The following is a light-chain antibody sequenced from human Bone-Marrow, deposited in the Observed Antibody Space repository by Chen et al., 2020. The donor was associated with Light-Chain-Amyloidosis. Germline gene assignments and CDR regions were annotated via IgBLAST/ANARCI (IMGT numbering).Light chain of an antibody. CDR3: QSYQGSSQGV. J-gene: IGLJ3*02. CDR2: EDD. CDR1: SGSIATNY. Sequence: NFMLTQPHSVSESPGKTVIISCTRSSGSIATNYVQWYRQRPGSSPTTVIYEDDQRPSGVPIRFSGSNDRTSNSASLTISGLKTEDEADYYCQSYQGSSQGVFGGGTKLTVL. V-gene: IGLV6-57*01.